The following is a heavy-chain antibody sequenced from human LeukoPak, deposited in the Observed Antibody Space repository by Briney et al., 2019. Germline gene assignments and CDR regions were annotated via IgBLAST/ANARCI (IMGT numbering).Heavy chain of an antibody. D-gene: IGHD4-23*01. CDR3: ARDAIWPYGGTTGVDY. Sequence: SETLSLTCTVSGGSISSSSYYWGWIRQPPGKGLEWIGSIYYSGSTYYNPSLKSRVTISVDTSKNQFSLKLSSVTAADTAVYYCARDAIWPYGGTTGVDYWGQGTLVTVSS. V-gene: IGHV4-39*02. CDR2: IYYSGST. J-gene: IGHJ4*02. CDR1: GGSISSSSYY.